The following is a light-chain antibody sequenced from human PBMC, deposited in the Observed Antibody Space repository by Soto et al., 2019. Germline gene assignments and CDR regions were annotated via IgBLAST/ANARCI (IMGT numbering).Light chain of an antibody. CDR3: QQYGSSPGT. CDR2: GAS. CDR1: QSVSSSY. J-gene: IGKJ1*01. V-gene: IGKV3-20*01. Sequence: EIVLTQSPGTLSLSPGERATLSCRASQSVSSSYLAWYLQKPGQAPILLIYGASTRATGIPGRFSGSGSGTDFTLTISRLEPEDFAVYYCQQYGSSPGTLGQGTKVEIK.